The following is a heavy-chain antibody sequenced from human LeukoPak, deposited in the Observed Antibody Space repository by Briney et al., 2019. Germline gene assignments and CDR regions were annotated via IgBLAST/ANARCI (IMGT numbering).Heavy chain of an antibody. CDR1: GGSISSGGYY. V-gene: IGHV4-30-2*01. Sequence: PSQTLSLTCTVSGGSISSGGYYWSWIRQPPGKGLEWIGYIYHSGSTYYNPSLKSRVTISVDRSKNQFSLKLSSVTAADTAVYYCARVGDIVVVPAATFDYWGQGTLVTVSS. J-gene: IGHJ4*02. CDR3: ARVGDIVVVPAATFDY. D-gene: IGHD2-2*01. CDR2: IYHSGST.